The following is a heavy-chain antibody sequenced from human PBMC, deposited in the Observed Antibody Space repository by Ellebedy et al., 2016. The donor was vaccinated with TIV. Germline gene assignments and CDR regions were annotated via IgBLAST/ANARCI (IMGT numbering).Heavy chain of an antibody. J-gene: IGHJ4*02. V-gene: IGHV3-23*01. D-gene: IGHD3-16*01. CDR1: GFTFNSHA. CDR2: ISVSGADT. Sequence: GESLKISCAASGFTFNSHAMSWVRQAPGKGLEWVSGISVSGADTYYADSVKGRFTISRDNSKNTLYLQMSSLRAEDTGVYYWAKNRGSEYHQYYFDSWGQGTLVTVSS. CDR3: AKNRGSEYHQYYFDS.